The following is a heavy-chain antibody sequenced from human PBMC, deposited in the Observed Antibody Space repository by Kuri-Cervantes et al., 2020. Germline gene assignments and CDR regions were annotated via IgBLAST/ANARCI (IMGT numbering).Heavy chain of an antibody. J-gene: IGHJ2*01. CDR3: ARDPTVVTPCWYFDL. CDR1: GYMFTSYG. V-gene: IGHV1-18*01. Sequence: ASVKVSCKASGYMFTSYGISWVRQAPGQGLEWMGWISAYNGNTNYAQKLQGRVTMTRDTSISTAYMELSRLRSDDTAVYYCARDPTVVTPCWYFDLWGRGTLVTVSS. CDR2: ISAYNGNT. D-gene: IGHD4-23*01.